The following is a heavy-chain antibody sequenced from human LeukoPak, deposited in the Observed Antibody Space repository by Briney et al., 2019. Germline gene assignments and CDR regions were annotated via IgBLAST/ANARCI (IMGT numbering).Heavy chain of an antibody. J-gene: IGHJ4*02. V-gene: IGHV4-59*01. CDR3: ARARGRVVGYYFDY. Sequence: SETLSLTCTVSGGSISSYYWSWIRQPPGKGLEWIGYIYYSGSTNYNPSLKSRVTISVDTSKNQFSLKLSSVTAADTAVYYCARARGRVVGYYFDYWGQGTLVTVSS. CDR1: GGSISSYY. CDR2: IYYSGST. D-gene: IGHD1-26*01.